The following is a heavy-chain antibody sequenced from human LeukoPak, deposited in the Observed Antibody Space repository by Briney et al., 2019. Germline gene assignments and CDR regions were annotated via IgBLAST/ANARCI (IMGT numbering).Heavy chain of an antibody. D-gene: IGHD3-3*01. V-gene: IGHV4-59*08. CDR2: IYYSGST. CDR3: ARHGEGYYDFWSGFFDP. J-gene: IGHJ5*02. Sequence: SETLSLTCTVPGDSISSYYWSWIRQTPGKGLEWIGYIYYSGSTKYNPSLESRVTISVDRSKNQFSLKLSSVTAADTAVYYCARHGEGYYDFWSGFFDPWGQGTLVTVSS. CDR1: GDSISSYY.